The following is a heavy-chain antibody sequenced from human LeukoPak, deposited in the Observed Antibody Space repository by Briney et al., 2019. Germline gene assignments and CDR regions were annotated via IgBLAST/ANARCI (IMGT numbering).Heavy chain of an antibody. CDR2: ISYDGSNK. J-gene: IGHJ4*02. Sequence: PGGSLRLSCAASGFTFSSYGMHWVRQAPGKGLEWVAVISYDGSNKYYADSVKGRFTISRDNSKNTLYLQMNSLRAEDTAVYYCAKGTYYYDSSPPSLVPEGDYWGQGTLVTVSS. CDR3: AKGTYYYDSSPPSLVPEGDY. D-gene: IGHD3-22*01. V-gene: IGHV3-30*18. CDR1: GFTFSSYG.